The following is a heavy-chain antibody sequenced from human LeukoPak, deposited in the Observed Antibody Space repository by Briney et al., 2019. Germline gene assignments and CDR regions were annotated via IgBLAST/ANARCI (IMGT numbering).Heavy chain of an antibody. CDR1: GGSISSYY. D-gene: IGHD3-9*01. CDR3: ARDLSFDWFPYYFDY. V-gene: IGHV4-59*12. Sequence: SETLSLTCTVSGGSISSYYWSCIRQPPGNGLGWIGYIYYSGSTNYNPSTKSRVTISVDTSKNQFSLTLNSVTAADTAIYYCARDLSFDWFPYYFDYWGQGILVTVSS. J-gene: IGHJ4*02. CDR2: IYYSGST.